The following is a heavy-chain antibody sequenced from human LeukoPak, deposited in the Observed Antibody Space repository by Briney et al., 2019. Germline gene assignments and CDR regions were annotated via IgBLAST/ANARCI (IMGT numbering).Heavy chain of an antibody. D-gene: IGHD1-26*01. CDR1: EFSVGSNY. J-gene: IGHJ4*02. CDR3: AKESPIVGATDY. V-gene: IGHV3-66*02. CDR2: IYSGGST. Sequence: PGGSLRLSCAASEFSVGSNYMTWVRQAPGKGLEWVSLIYSGGSTYYADSVKGRFTISRDNSKNTLYLQMNSLRAEDTAVYYCAKESPIVGATDYWGQGTLVTVSS.